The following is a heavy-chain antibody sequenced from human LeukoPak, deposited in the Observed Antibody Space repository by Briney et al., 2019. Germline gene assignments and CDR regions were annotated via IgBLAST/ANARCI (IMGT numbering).Heavy chain of an antibody. J-gene: IGHJ4*02. V-gene: IGHV1-2*02. CDR2: INPNSDFT. D-gene: IGHD2-15*01. CDR1: GYTFTAYY. CDR3: ARAISAGSPITASDC. Sequence: ASVKVSCKTSGYTFTAYYMHWVRQAPGQGLEWMGWINPNSDFTNFAQNFQGRVTMTSDTSISTAYMELSRLRSDDTAVYHCARAISAGSPITASDCWGQGTLVTVSS.